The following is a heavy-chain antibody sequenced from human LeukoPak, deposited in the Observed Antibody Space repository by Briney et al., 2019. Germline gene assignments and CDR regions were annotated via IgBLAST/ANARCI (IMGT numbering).Heavy chain of an antibody. CDR1: GFTLSSYW. Sequence: GGSLRLSCEGSGFTLSSYWINWVRQAPGKGLDWVATIKPDGSAKYYADSVKDRFTISRDNAKNSLYLQMNSLRVEDTAMYYCARNILTSDGLWGQGTLVTVSS. CDR2: IKPDGSAK. J-gene: IGHJ4*02. CDR3: ARNILTSDGL. D-gene: IGHD2-8*01. V-gene: IGHV3-7*01.